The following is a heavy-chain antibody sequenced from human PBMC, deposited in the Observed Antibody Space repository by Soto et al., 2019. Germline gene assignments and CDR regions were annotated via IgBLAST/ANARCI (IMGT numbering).Heavy chain of an antibody. V-gene: IGHV4-34*01. CDR3: ARVPRRYSSSSRRGWFDP. CDR2: INHSGST. Sequence: SETLSLTCAVYGGSVSGYYWSWIRQPPGKGLEWIGEINHSGSTNYNPSLKSRVTISVDTSKNQFSLKLSSVTAADTAVYYCARVPRRYSSSSRRGWFDPWGQGTLVTVSS. J-gene: IGHJ5*02. CDR1: GGSVSGYY. D-gene: IGHD6-6*01.